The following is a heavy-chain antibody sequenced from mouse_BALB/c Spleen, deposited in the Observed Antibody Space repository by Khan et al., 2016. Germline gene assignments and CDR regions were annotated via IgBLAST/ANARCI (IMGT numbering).Heavy chain of an antibody. Sequence: QVQLKESGPGLVAPSQSLSITCTVSGFSLTGYGVNWVRQPPGKGLEWLGKIWGDGRTDYNSDHKSRGSTSKDNSKSQFFLKMNSLQTDDTANYYCSSDYDGSAYWGQGTLVIVSA. V-gene: IGHV2-6-7*01. J-gene: IGHJ3*01. CDR2: IWGDGRT. D-gene: IGHD2-12*01. CDR1: GFSLTGYG. CDR3: SSDYDGSAY.